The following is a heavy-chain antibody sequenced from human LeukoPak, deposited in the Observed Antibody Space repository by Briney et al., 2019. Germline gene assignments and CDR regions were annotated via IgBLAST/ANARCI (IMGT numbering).Heavy chain of an antibody. J-gene: IGHJ5*02. D-gene: IGHD3-10*01. CDR3: ARHSAASGSYQPNWFDP. CDR1: GGSISSSSYY. V-gene: IGHV4-39*01. CDR2: IYYSGST. Sequence: PSETLSLTCTVSGGSISSSSYYWGWIRQPPGKGLEWIMSIYYSGSTYYNPSLKSRVTISVDTSKNQFSLKLSSVTAADTAVYYCARHSAASGSYQPNWFDPWGQGTLVTISS.